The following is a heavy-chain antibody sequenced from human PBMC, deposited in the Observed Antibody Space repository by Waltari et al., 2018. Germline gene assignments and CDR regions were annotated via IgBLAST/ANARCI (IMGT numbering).Heavy chain of an antibody. CDR3: ASGRDSAFNI. J-gene: IGHJ3*02. CDR2: AYYRSKWSN. Sequence: QVQLQQSGPGLLKPSQTLSLTCAISGDSVSRYGAAWNWIRQSPSRGLEWLGRAYYRSKWSNDYAVSVKSRITINPDTSKNQFSLQLHSVTPDDTAVYYCASGRDSAFNIWGQGTIVTVSS. V-gene: IGHV6-1*01. CDR1: GDSVSRYGAA. D-gene: IGHD3-10*01.